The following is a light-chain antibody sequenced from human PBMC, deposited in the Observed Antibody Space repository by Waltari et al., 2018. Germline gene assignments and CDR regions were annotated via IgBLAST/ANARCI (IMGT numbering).Light chain of an antibody. CDR1: SGHSGNI. Sequence: QLVLTQSPSASASLGASVQLTCTLSSGHSGNIHACLQKQPEKGPRYLMKVNSEGSHTKGDGIPDRFSGSSAGAERYLTSSSLQSEDEADYYCQTGGHGTWVFGGGTKLTVL. CDR2: VNSEGSH. J-gene: IGLJ3*02. CDR3: QTGGHGTWV. V-gene: IGLV4-69*01.